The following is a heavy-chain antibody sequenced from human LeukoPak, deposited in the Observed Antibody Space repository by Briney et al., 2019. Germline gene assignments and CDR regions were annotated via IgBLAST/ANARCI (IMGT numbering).Heavy chain of an antibody. CDR2: ISGSGSNR. V-gene: IGHV3-11*01. D-gene: IGHD1-1*01. CDR3: ARMGRELDC. CDR1: GFTFTDYY. J-gene: IGHJ4*02. Sequence: NPGGPLRLSCAASGFTFTDYYMTWIRQAPGKGLEWVSYISGSGSNRDYADSVKGRFTISRDNAENSLYLQLNNLRAEDTAVYYCARMGRELDCWGQGTRVTVSS.